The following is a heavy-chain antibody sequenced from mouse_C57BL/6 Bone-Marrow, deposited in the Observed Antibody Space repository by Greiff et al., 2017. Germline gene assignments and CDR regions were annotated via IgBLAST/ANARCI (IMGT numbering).Heavy chain of an antibody. J-gene: IGHJ3*01. V-gene: IGHV1-52*01. D-gene: IGHD4-1*01. Sequence: QVQLQQPGAELVRPGSSVKLSCKASGYTFTSYWMHWVKQRPIQGLEWIGNIDPSDSETHYNQKFKDKATLTVDKSSSTAYMQLSSLTSEDSAVYYCARENWDLGRFAYWGQGTLVTVSA. CDR1: GYTFTSYW. CDR2: IDPSDSET. CDR3: ARENWDLGRFAY.